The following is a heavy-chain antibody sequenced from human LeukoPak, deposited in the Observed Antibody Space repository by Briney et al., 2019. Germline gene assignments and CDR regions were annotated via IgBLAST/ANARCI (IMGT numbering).Heavy chain of an antibody. J-gene: IGHJ6*02. CDR3: ATGSISALNYYYGMDV. CDR1: GFTFSNAW. CDR2: IKSGTDGGTT. V-gene: IGHV3-15*01. D-gene: IGHD6-6*01. Sequence: GGSLRLSCAASGFTFSNAWMSWVRQAPGKGLEWVGLIKSGTDGGTTEYAAPVRGRFTISRDDSEDTLYLQMNSLKTEDSAVYYCATGSISALNYYYGMDVWGQGTTVTVSS.